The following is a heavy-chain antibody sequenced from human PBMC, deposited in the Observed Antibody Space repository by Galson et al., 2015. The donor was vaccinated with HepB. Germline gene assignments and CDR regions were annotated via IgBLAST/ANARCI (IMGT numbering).Heavy chain of an antibody. CDR3: ARFGAGFLEWLLQRLGDYYYGMDV. D-gene: IGHD3-3*01. CDR1: GYTFTSYG. CDR2: ISAYNGNT. J-gene: IGHJ6*02. Sequence: SVKVSCKASGYTFTSYGISWVRQAPGQGLEWMGWISAYNGNTNYAQKLQGRVTMTTDTSTSTAYMELRSLRSDDTAVYYCARFGAGFLEWLLQRLGDYYYGMDVWGQGTTVTVSS. V-gene: IGHV1-18*04.